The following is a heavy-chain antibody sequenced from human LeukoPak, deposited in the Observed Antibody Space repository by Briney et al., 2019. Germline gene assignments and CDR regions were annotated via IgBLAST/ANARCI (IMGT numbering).Heavy chain of an antibody. CDR2: ISYDGSNK. Sequence: GGSLRLSCAASGFTFSSYGMHWVRQAPGKGLEWVAVISYDGSNKYYADSVKGRFTISRDNAKNSLYLQMNSLRDEDTAVYYCARDSAGEQWLVMGDYWGQGTLVTVSS. J-gene: IGHJ4*02. CDR1: GFTFSSYG. CDR3: ARDSAGEQWLVMGDY. D-gene: IGHD6-19*01. V-gene: IGHV3-30*03.